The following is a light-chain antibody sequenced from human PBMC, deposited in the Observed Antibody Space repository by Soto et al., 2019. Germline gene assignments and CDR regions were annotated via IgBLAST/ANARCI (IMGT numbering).Light chain of an antibody. Sequence: DIQMTQSPSTLSGSVGDRVTITCRASQDISSWLAWYQQKPGNAPKVLIFAASTLQRGVPSRFSGSGSGTDFTLTISSLQPEDFATYYCQQADSFPLTFGGGTKV. CDR2: AAS. V-gene: IGKV1-12*01. CDR1: QDISSW. CDR3: QQADSFPLT. J-gene: IGKJ4*01.